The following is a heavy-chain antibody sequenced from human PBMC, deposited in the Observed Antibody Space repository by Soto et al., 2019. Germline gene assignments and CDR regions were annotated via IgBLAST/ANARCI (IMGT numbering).Heavy chain of an antibody. Sequence: SETRSLTGAVYVLSFSVCDLTWVRQSRVKGLEWIGEINDSGYSKYNPSLKSRVTMSVYTSKSQFSLTLTSVTAADTAVYFCARGRKKRHFYNYGLDVWGPGTTVTVSS. CDR1: VLSFSVCD. V-gene: IGHV4-34*01. CDR3: ARGRKKRHFYNYGLDV. CDR2: INDSGYS. J-gene: IGHJ6*02.